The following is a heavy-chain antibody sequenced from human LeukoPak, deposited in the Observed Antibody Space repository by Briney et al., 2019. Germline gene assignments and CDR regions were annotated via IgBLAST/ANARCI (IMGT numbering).Heavy chain of an antibody. J-gene: IGHJ5*02. CDR3: AKTSAKYCSSTSCKVDWFDP. V-gene: IGHV3-23*01. D-gene: IGHD2-2*01. CDR2: ISGSGGST. CDR1: GFTFSSYA. Sequence: GGSLRLSCAASGFTFSSYAMSWVRQAPGKGLEWVSAISGSGGSTYYADSVKGRFTISRDNSKNTLYLQMNSLRAEDTAVYYCAKTSAKYCSSTSCKVDWFDPWGQGTLVTVSS.